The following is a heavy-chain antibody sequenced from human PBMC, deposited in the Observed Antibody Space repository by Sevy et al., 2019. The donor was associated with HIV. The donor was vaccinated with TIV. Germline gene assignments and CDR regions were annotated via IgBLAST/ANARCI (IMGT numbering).Heavy chain of an antibody. Sequence: SETLSLTCTVSGGSINSKDYYWSWIRQPAGKGLEWIGRIYNSGSTDYNSSLKSRVTISVDTSKNQFSLRVSSVTAADTAVYYCARGGRGYSLYYYMDVWGKGTTVTVSS. CDR2: IYNSGST. J-gene: IGHJ6*03. D-gene: IGHD5-18*01. CDR1: GGSINSKDYY. V-gene: IGHV4-61*02. CDR3: ARGGRGYSLYYYMDV.